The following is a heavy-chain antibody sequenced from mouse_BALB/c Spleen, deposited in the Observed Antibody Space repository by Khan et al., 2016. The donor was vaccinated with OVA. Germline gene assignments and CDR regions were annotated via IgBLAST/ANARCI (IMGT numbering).Heavy chain of an antibody. V-gene: IGHV2-2*01. CDR2: IWSDGST. D-gene: IGHD2-2*01. Sequence: QVQLQQSGPGLVQPSQSLSITCTVSGFSLITYGVHWVRQSPGKGLEWLGVIWSDGSTDYNAAFISRLSITKDNSKSQVFFQMNSLQADDTAIYYCARSSYGYDFTYWGRGTLVTVSA. CDR3: ARSSYGYDFTY. CDR1: GFSLITYG. J-gene: IGHJ3*01.